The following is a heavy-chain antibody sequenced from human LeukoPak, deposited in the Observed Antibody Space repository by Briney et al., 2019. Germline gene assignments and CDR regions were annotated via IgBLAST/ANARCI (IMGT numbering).Heavy chain of an antibody. Sequence: SETLSLTCTVSGGSVSSGSYYWSWIRQPPGKGLEWIGYIYYSGSTNYNPSLKSRVTISVDTSKNQFSLKLSSVTAADTAVYYCARDRPYYDFWSGNYPYRNYYYYGMDVWGQGTTVTVSS. CDR1: GGSVSSGSYY. CDR3: ARDRPYYDFWSGNYPYRNYYYYGMDV. D-gene: IGHD3-3*01. CDR2: IYYSGST. V-gene: IGHV4-61*01. J-gene: IGHJ6*02.